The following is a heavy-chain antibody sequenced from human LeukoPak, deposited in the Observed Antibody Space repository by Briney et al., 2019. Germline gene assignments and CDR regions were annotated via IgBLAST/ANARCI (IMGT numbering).Heavy chain of an antibody. CDR3: AKGPKTLRYFDWSVYYFDY. CDR2: INESGDST. J-gene: IGHJ4*02. Sequence: GGSLRLSCAASGFTVSSNYMSWVRQAPGKGLEWVSGINESGDSTYYADSVKGRFTISRDNSKNTVYLQMNSLRAEDTAVYYCAKGPKTLRYFDWSVYYFDYWGQGTLVTVSS. D-gene: IGHD3-9*01. CDR1: GFTVSSNY. V-gene: IGHV3-23*01.